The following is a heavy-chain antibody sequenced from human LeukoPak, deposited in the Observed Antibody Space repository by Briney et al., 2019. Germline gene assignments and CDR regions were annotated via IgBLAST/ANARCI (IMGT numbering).Heavy chain of an antibody. CDR3: ARGEYYDESYYFDY. J-gene: IGHJ4*02. Sequence: PSGTLSLTCAVSGGSISSSNWWSWVRQPPGKGLEWIGEIYHSGGTNYNPSLKSRVTISVDKSKNQFSLKLSSVTAADTAVYYCARGEYYDESYYFDYWGQGTLVTVSS. CDR1: GGSISSSNW. D-gene: IGHD3-3*01. V-gene: IGHV4-4*02. CDR2: IYHSGGT.